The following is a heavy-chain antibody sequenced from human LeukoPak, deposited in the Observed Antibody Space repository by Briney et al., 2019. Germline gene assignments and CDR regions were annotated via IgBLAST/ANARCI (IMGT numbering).Heavy chain of an antibody. Sequence: KTRGPLRLSCAASGFTFSSHSMNWVRQAPGKGLEWVSSITSSSSYIFYADSVEGRFTIARDNANNALYLQMNSLRAEDTAVYYCARDLVVVTGIPGYYYGRDVWGQGTTVTVSS. J-gene: IGHJ6*02. V-gene: IGHV3-21*01. D-gene: IGHD2-21*02. CDR1: GFTFSSHS. CDR3: ARDLVVVTGIPGYYYGRDV. CDR2: ITSSSSYI.